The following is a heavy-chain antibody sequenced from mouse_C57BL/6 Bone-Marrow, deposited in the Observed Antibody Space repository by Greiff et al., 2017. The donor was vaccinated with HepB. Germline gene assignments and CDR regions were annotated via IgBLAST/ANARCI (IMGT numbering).Heavy chain of an antibody. CDR2: IYPRSGNT. J-gene: IGHJ3*01. Sequence: QVQLQESGAELARPGASVKLSCKASGYTFTSYGISWVKQRTGQGLEWIGEIYPRSGNTYYNEKFKGKATLTADKSSSTAYMELRSLTSEDSAVYFCARGRPSSWFAYWGQGTLVTVSA. CDR3: ARGRPSSWFAY. V-gene: IGHV1-81*01. CDR1: GYTFTSYG.